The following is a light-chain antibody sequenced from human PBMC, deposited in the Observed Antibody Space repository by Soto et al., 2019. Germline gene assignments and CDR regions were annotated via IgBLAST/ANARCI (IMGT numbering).Light chain of an antibody. Sequence: QSALTQPTSVSGSRGRSITISCTGSSSDIGAYNYVSWFQQHPGKVPKMIIYDVIKRPSGVSARFSGSKSGNTASLTISGLQPEDEADYYCSSYTRSSTQVFGSGTKLTVL. J-gene: IGLJ1*01. CDR3: SSYTRSSTQV. V-gene: IGLV2-14*01. CDR2: DVI. CDR1: SSDIGAYNY.